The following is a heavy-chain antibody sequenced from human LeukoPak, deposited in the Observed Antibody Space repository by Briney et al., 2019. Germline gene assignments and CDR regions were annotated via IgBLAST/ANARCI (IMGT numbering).Heavy chain of an antibody. V-gene: IGHV1-18*01. Sequence: ASVKVSCKASGYTFTSYGISWVRQAPGQGLEWMGWISAYNGNTNYAQKLQGRVTMTTDTSTSTAYVELRSLRSDDTAVYYCARDLNGHCSSTCCQLGWFDPWGQGTLVTVSS. D-gene: IGHD2-2*01. J-gene: IGHJ5*02. CDR3: ARDLNGHCSSTCCQLGWFDP. CDR2: ISAYNGNT. CDR1: GYTFTSYG.